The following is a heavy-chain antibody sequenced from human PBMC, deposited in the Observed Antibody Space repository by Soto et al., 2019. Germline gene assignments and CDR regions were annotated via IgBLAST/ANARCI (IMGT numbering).Heavy chain of an antibody. Sequence: GGSLRLSCAASGFTFSSYEMNWVRQAPGKGLEWVSYISSSGSNIYYADSVKGRFTISRDNAKNSLYLQMNSLRAEDTAVYYCAREQGIAAVNWFDPWGQGTLVPVSS. V-gene: IGHV3-48*03. CDR1: GFTFSSYE. CDR3: AREQGIAAVNWFDP. J-gene: IGHJ5*02. D-gene: IGHD6-13*01. CDR2: ISSSGSNI.